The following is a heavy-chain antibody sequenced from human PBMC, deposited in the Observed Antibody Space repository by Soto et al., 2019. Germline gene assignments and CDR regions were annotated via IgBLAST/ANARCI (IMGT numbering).Heavy chain of an antibody. CDR1: GVSISDTIYY. Sequence: QLQLQESGPGLVKPSETLSLTCNVSGVSISDTIYYWGWLRQPPGKGLEWIGTIYFNGNNFYNPSLKSRLTISVDTSKNQCSLRLTSVTAADTAVYYCARQGSYWGQGTLVAVSS. CDR3: ARQGSY. CDR2: IYFNGNN. J-gene: IGHJ4*02. V-gene: IGHV4-39*01.